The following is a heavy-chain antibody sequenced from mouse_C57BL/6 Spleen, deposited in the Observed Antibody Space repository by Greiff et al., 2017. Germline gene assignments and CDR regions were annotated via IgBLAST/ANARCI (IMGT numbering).Heavy chain of an antibody. D-gene: IGHD1-1*01. CDR1: GFTFSDYG. Sequence: EVHLVESGGGLVKPGGSLKLSCAASGFTFSDYGMHWVRQAPEKGLEWVAYISSGSSTIYYADTVKGRFTISRDNAKNTLFLQMTSLRSEDTAMYYCARGDYYGSSWGYWGQGTTLTVSS. CDR3: ARGDYYGSSWGY. CDR2: ISSGSSTI. V-gene: IGHV5-17*01. J-gene: IGHJ2*01.